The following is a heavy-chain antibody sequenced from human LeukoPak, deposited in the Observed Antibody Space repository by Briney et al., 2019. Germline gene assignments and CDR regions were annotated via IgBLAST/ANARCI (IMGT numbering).Heavy chain of an antibody. J-gene: IGHJ4*02. CDR2: VHYTGGT. D-gene: IGHD3-22*01. CDR3: ARGYFDAIGYSNPFDW. Sequence: PSETLSLTCTVSGASISSSYWSWIRQSPGKGLEWIGYVHYTGGTNYNPSLKSRAPISVDTSKNQFSLKLSPVTAADTAMYYCARGYFDAIGYSNPFDWWGQGALVTVSS. V-gene: IGHV4-59*01. CDR1: GASISSSY.